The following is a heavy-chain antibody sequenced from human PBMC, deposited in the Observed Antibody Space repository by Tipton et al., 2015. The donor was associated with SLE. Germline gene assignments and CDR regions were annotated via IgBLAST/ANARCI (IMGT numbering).Heavy chain of an antibody. D-gene: IGHD7-27*01. V-gene: IGHV3-NL1*01. CDR1: GVTVTSNH. CDR2: ISGSGGTT. CDR3: AKALLGSPFDP. Sequence: SGVTVTSNHMNWVRQAPGKGLEWVAVISGSGGTTYYADSVKGRFTISRDNSKNTLYLQMNSLRAEDTAVYYCAKALLGSPFDPWGQGTLVTVSS. J-gene: IGHJ5*02.